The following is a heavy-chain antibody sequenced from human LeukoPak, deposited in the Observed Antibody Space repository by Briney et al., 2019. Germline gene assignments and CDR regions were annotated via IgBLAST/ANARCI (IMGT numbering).Heavy chain of an antibody. V-gene: IGHV1-69*04. Sequence: ASVKVSCKASGGTFSSYAISWVRQAAGQGLEWMGRIIPILGIANYAQKFQGRVTITADKSTSTAYMELSSLRSEDTAVYYCARDPYSIFGMDVWGQGTTVTVSS. CDR3: ARDPYSIFGMDV. D-gene: IGHD3-3*02. CDR2: IIPILGIA. CDR1: GGTFSSYA. J-gene: IGHJ6*02.